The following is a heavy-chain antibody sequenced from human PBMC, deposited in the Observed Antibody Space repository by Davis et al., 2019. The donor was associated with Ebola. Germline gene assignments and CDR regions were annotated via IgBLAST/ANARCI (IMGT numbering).Heavy chain of an antibody. CDR3: TTDPEDWLEFDY. D-gene: IGHD3/OR15-3a*01. V-gene: IGHV3-48*02. CDR2: INSAGSYI. J-gene: IGHJ4*02. CDR1: GFTFSTYG. Sequence: PGGSLRLSCAASGFTFSTYGMTWVRQVPGKGLEWVSHINSAGSYISYTDSVKGRFIISRDDAKSTVYLQMNSLRDEDTAIYYCTTDPEDWLEFDYWGQGTLVTVSS.